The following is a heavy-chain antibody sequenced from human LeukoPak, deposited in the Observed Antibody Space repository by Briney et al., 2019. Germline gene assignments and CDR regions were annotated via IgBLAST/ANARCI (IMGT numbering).Heavy chain of an antibody. Sequence: SETLSLTCTVSGGSISSSRYYWGWIRQPPGKGLECIGSIYYSGSTYYNPSLKSRVTISVDTSKNQFSLRLRSVTAADTAVYYCAGYPGYSGSEYYFDYWGQGTLVTVSS. CDR3: AGYPGYSGSEYYFDY. CDR1: GGSISSSRYY. CDR2: IYYSGST. D-gene: IGHD5-12*01. J-gene: IGHJ4*02. V-gene: IGHV4-39*07.